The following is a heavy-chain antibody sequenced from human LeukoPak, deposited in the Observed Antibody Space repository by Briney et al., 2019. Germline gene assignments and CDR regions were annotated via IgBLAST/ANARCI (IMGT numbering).Heavy chain of an antibody. CDR3: ARSIQWLEQGQVVYYFDY. D-gene: IGHD6-19*01. Sequence: SETLSLTCAVSGYSISSGYYWGWIRQPPGKGLEWIGSIYHSGSTYNNPSLKSRVTISVDTSKNQFSLKLSSVTAADTAVYYCARSIQWLEQGQVVYYFDYWGQGTLVTVSS. V-gene: IGHV4-38-2*01. J-gene: IGHJ4*02. CDR1: GYSISSGYY. CDR2: IYHSGST.